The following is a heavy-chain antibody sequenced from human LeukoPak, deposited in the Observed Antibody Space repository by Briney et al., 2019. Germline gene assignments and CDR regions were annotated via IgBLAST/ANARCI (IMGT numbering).Heavy chain of an antibody. CDR3: ARGLEMATHWS. CDR2: IYSGGST. D-gene: IGHD5-24*01. V-gene: IGHV3-53*01. J-gene: IGHJ4*02. CDR1: GFTVSSNY. Sequence: GGSLRLSCAASGFTVSSNYMSWVRQAPGKGLEWVSVIYSGGSTNYADSVKGRFTISRDTSKNTLYLQMNSLRAEDTAVYYCARGLEMATHWSWGQGTLVTVSS.